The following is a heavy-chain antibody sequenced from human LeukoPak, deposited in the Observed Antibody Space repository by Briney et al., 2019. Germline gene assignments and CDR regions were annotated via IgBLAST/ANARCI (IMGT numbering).Heavy chain of an antibody. CDR2: ISNTGVT. J-gene: IGHJ4*02. CDR1: GFIHSDFT. D-gene: IGHD3-10*01. CDR3: ARYYFGSGNYRTFDR. Sequence: GGSLRLSCAASGFIHSDFTMNWVRQAPGKGLEWVSTISNTGVTHYADSVKGRFTISRDSAKNSQYLQIYSLRDEDTAVYYCARYYFGSGNYRTFDRWGQGTLVIVSS. V-gene: IGHV3-69-1*01.